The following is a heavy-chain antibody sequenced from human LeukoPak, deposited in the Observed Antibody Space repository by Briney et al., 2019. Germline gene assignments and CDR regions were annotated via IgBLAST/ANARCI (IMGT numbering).Heavy chain of an antibody. CDR1: GFTFGDYA. Sequence: GGSLRLSCTASGFTFGDYAMSWVRQAPGKGLEGVGFIRSKAYGGTTEYAASVKGRFTISRDDSKSIAYLQMNSLKTEDTAVYYCTRIHYYDSSGYYSGIDYWGQGTLVTVSS. D-gene: IGHD3-22*01. V-gene: IGHV3-49*04. CDR3: TRIHYYDSSGYYSGIDY. J-gene: IGHJ4*02. CDR2: IRSKAYGGTT.